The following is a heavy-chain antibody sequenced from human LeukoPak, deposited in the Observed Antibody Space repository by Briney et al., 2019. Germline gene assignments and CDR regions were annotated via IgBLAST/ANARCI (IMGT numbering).Heavy chain of an antibody. V-gene: IGHV3-48*02. D-gene: IGHD2-2*01. Sequence: PGGSLRLSCAASGFTFSSYAMSWVRQAPGKGLEWISYITTNSVMFYADSVEGRFAISRDNDQNSVYLQMSVLRDDDTAVYYCTRGRYQFLGPNDSWGQGALVTVSS. CDR2: ITTNSVM. J-gene: IGHJ5*01. CDR3: TRGRYQFLGPNDS. CDR1: GFTFSSYA.